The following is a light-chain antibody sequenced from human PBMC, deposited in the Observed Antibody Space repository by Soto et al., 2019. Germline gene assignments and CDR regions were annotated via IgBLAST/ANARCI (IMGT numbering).Light chain of an antibody. CDR3: QLYGTSPPIT. CDR1: QSVSSRY. V-gene: IGKV3-20*01. Sequence: EIVLTQSPGTLSLSPGERATLSCRASQSVSSRYLAWYQQKPGQAPRLLIYGASSRATGIPNRFSGSGSGTDFTLTISRLEPEDFAVYYCQLYGTSPPITFGQGTRLEI. J-gene: IGKJ5*01. CDR2: GAS.